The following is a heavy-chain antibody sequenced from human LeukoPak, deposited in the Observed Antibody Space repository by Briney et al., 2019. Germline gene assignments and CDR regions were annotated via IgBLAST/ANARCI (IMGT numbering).Heavy chain of an antibody. CDR3: ARVAAKTVDY. Sequence: PGGSLRLSCAASGFTFSSYSMNWVRQAPGKGLEWVSSISSSSTFIYYADSLKGRFTISRDNAKNSLYLQMNSLRAEDTAVYYCARVAAKTVDYWGQGTLVTVSP. V-gene: IGHV3-21*04. CDR2: ISSSSTFI. D-gene: IGHD2-15*01. J-gene: IGHJ4*02. CDR1: GFTFSSYS.